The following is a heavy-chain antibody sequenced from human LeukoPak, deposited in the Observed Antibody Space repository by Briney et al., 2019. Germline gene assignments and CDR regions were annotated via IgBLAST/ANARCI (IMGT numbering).Heavy chain of an antibody. Sequence: PGGSLRLSCAASGFTVSSNYMSWVRQAPGKGLEWVSVIYSGGSTYYADSVKGRFTISRDNSKNTLYLQMNSLRAEDTAVYYCARGRRDLLPWFGEYNVFDYWGQGTLVTVSS. CDR2: IYSGGST. CDR1: GFTVSSNY. CDR3: ARGRRDLLPWFGEYNVFDY. J-gene: IGHJ4*02. D-gene: IGHD3-10*01. V-gene: IGHV3-53*01.